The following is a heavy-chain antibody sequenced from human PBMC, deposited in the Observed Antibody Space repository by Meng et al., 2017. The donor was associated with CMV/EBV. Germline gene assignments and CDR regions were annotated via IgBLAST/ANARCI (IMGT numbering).Heavy chain of an antibody. D-gene: IGHD3-3*01. CDR3: ARRYYDFWSGYYLDYYYYGMDV. CDR1: GDTFSSYA. V-gene: IGHV1-69*05. J-gene: IGHJ6*02. Sequence: SVKVSCKASGDTFSSYAISWVRQAPGQGLEWMGGIIPIFGTANYAQKFQGRVTITTDESTSTAYMELSSLRSEDTAVYYCARRYYDFWSGYYLDYYYYGMDVWGQGTTVTVSS. CDR2: IIPIFGTA.